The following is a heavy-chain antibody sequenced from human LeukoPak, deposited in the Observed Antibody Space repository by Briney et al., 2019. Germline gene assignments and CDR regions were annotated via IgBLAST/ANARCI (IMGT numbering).Heavy chain of an antibody. CDR3: ASRYHPPAAMAASSSWFDR. J-gene: IGHJ5*02. CDR1: GGSFSGYH. V-gene: IGHV4-34*01. CDR2: INHREST. D-gene: IGHD2-2*01. Sequence: SETLSLTCAVYGGSFSGYHWSWIRQPPGKGGEGIGEINHRESTNYNPSLKSRVTISVDMSKNQFSLKLTSVTAADTAVYYCASRYHPPAAMAASSSWFDRWGQGTLVTVSS.